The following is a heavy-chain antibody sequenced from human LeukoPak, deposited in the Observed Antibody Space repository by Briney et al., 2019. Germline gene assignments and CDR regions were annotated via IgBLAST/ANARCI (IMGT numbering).Heavy chain of an antibody. D-gene: IGHD3-3*01. CDR2: IYSGGST. CDR3: ARAMEYYDFWSGYWDYYYGMDV. CDR1: GLTVSSNY. Sequence: GGSLRLSCAASGLTVSSNYMSWVRQAPGKGLEWISVIYSGGSTYYADSVKGRFTISRHNSKNTLYLQMNSLRAEDTAVYYCARAMEYYDFWSGYWDYYYGMDVWGQGTTVTVSS. V-gene: IGHV3-53*04. J-gene: IGHJ6*02.